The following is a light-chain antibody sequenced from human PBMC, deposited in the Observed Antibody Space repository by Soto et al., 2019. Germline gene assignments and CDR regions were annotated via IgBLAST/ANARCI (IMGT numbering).Light chain of an antibody. J-gene: IGKJ4*01. CDR3: QQIRSYPST. CDR2: AAS. V-gene: IGKV1-27*01. CDR1: QAINNY. Sequence: DIQMTQSPSSLSASVGDRVTITCRASQAINNYLAWYQQKPGRVPQLLIFAASTLQSGVPSRFSGSGSGTDFTLTINSLQAEDFASYYCQQIRSYPSTFGGGTKVDIK.